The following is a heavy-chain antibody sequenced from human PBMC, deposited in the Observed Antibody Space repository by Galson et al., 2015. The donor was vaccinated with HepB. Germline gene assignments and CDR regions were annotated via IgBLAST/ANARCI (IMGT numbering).Heavy chain of an antibody. CDR1: GDRVSSNSAA. J-gene: IGHJ3*02. Sequence: CAISGDRVSSNSAAWNLIRQSPSRGLEWLGRTYYRSKWYNDYAVSVKSRITINPDTSKNQFSLQLNSVTPEDTAVYYCARDRTLYDILTGYYSDAFDIWGQGTMVTVSS. V-gene: IGHV6-1*01. CDR3: ARDRTLYDILTGYYSDAFDI. CDR2: TYYRSKWYN. D-gene: IGHD3-9*01.